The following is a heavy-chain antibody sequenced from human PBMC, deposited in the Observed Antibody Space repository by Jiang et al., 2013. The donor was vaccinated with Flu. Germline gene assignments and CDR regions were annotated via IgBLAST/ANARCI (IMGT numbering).Heavy chain of an antibody. CDR1: GGSISSYY. CDR2: IYYSGST. CDR3: ARHMRRIQLPWAFDI. D-gene: IGHD5-18*01. Sequence: GSGLVKPSETLSLTCTVSGGSISSYYWSWIRQPPGKGLEWIGYIYYSGSTNYNPSLKSRVTISVDTSKNQFSLKLSSVTAADTAVYYCARHMRRIQLPWAFDIWGQGTMVTVSS. J-gene: IGHJ3*02. V-gene: IGHV4-59*08.